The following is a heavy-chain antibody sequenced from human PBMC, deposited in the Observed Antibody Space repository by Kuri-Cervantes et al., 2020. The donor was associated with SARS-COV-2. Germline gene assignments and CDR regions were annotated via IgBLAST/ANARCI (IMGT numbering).Heavy chain of an antibody. J-gene: IGHJ5*02. V-gene: IGHV4-30-2*05. CDR3: ARIIVVVVAATPGGWFDP. D-gene: IGHD2-15*01. CDR1: GGSISSGGYS. CDR2: IYYSGST. Sequence: LRLSCAVSGGSISSGGYSWSWIRQPPGKGLEWIGYIYYSGSTYYNPSLKSRVTISVDTSKNQFSLKLSSVTAADTAVYYCARIIVVVVAATPGGWFDPWGQGTLVTVSS.